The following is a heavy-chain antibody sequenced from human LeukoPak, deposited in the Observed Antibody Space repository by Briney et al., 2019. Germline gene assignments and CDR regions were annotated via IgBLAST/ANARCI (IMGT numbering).Heavy chain of an antibody. V-gene: IGHV1-2*02. D-gene: IGHD3-16*02. CDR3: ARGGGLVVTVGGVIEGGYFDY. CDR1: GYTFTGYY. Sequence: ASVKVSCKASGYTFTGYYMHWVRQAPGQGLEWMGWINPNSGGTNYAQKFQGRVTMTRDTSISTAYMELSRLRSDDTAVYSWARGGGLVVTVGGVIEGGYFDYWGQGTLVTVSS. CDR2: INPNSGGT. J-gene: IGHJ4*02.